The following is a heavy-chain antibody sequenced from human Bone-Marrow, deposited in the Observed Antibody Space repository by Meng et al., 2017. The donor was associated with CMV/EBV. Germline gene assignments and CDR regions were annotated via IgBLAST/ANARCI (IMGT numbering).Heavy chain of an antibody. J-gene: IGHJ6*01. CDR3: AKEYYDFWSGYDRSYGMDV. CDR2: IWYDGSNK. Sequence: GESLKISCAASGFTFSSYGMHWVRQAPGKGLEWVAVIWYDGSNKYYADSVKGRFTISRDNSKNTLYLQMNSLRAEDTAVYYCAKEYYDFWSGYDRSYGMDVWGQGPTVTFYS. D-gene: IGHD3-3*01. CDR1: GFTFSSYG. V-gene: IGHV3-33*06.